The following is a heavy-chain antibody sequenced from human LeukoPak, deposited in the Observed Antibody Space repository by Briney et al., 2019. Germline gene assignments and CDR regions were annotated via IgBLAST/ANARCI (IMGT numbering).Heavy chain of an antibody. CDR3: ARHLSRAPYYYGTDV. CDR2: IYSGGST. V-gene: IGHV3-53*04. Sequence: PGGSLRLSCVASGFTVSSNYMSWVRQAPGKGLEWVSDIYSGGSTYYADSVKGRFTISRHNSKNTLYLQMNSLRAEDTAVYYCARHLSRAPYYYGTDVWGQGTTVTVPS. J-gene: IGHJ6*02. CDR1: GFTVSSNY.